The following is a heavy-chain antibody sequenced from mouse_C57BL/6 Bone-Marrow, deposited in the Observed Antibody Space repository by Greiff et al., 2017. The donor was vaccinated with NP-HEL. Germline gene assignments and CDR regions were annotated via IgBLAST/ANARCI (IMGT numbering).Heavy chain of an antibody. J-gene: IGHJ2*01. CDR2: INPSNGGP. D-gene: IGHD1-1*01. Sequence: QVQLQQPGTELVKPGASVKLSCKASGYTFTSYWMHWVKQRPGPGLEWIGNINPSNGGPNYNEKFKSKATLTVDKSSSTAYMQLSSLTSEDSAVYYCARDYYGSTFYYFDYWGQGTTLTVSA. CDR3: ARDYYGSTFYYFDY. V-gene: IGHV1-53*01. CDR1: GYTFTSYW.